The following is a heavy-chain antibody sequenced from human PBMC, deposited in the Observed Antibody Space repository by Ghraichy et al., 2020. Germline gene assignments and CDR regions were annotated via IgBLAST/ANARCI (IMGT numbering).Heavy chain of an antibody. D-gene: IGHD2-21*02. J-gene: IGHJ6*02. CDR2: ISGSGGST. V-gene: IGHV3-23*01. CDR1: GFTFSSYA. CDR3: AKDLGAYCGGDCYSNYYYGMDV. Sequence: GGSLRLSCAASGFTFSSYAMSWVRQAPGKGLEWVSTISGSGGSTYYADSVKGRFTISRDNSKNTLSLQMNSLRAEDTAVYYCAKDLGAYCGGDCYSNYYYGMDVWGQGTTVTVSS.